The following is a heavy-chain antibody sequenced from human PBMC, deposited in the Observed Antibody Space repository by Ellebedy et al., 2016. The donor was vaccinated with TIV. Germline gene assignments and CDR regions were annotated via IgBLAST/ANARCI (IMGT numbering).Heavy chain of an antibody. V-gene: IGHV1-2*02. CDR1: GYIFTGYY. CDR2: IDPNNGGT. J-gene: IGHJ4*02. Sequence: AASVKVSCNASGYIFTGYYVHWVRQPPGQGLLWKRWIDPNNGGTHFAQNIQGRVTMTRDTSLSTVYMELRRLKSDDTAVYYCGRQQGSVFHHWGQGTLVTVSS. CDR3: GRQQGSVFHH.